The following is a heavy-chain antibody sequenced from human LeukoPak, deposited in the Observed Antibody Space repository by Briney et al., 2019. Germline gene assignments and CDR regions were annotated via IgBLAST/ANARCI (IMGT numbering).Heavy chain of an antibody. V-gene: IGHV3-30*18. Sequence: GGSLRLSCAASGFTFSSYGMHWVRQAPGKGLEWVAVISYDGSNKYYAGSVKGRFTISRDNSKNTLYLQMNSLRAEDTAVYYCAKDFSMVHYFDYWGQGTLVTVSS. J-gene: IGHJ4*02. CDR2: ISYDGSNK. D-gene: IGHD3-10*01. CDR1: GFTFSSYG. CDR3: AKDFSMVHYFDY.